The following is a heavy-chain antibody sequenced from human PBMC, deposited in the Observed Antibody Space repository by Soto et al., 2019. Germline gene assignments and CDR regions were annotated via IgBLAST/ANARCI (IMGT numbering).Heavy chain of an antibody. D-gene: IGHD3-22*01. J-gene: IGHJ4*02. Sequence: GGSLRLSCAASGFTFSSYAMSWVRQAPGKGLEWVSGISGSGGITYYVDSVKGRFTISRDNSKNTLYLQMNSLRVEDTAIYYCAKDFAYEGSGYYYEHFDYWGQGSLVTVSS. CDR3: AKDFAYEGSGYYYEHFDY. CDR2: ISGSGGIT. CDR1: GFTFSSYA. V-gene: IGHV3-23*01.